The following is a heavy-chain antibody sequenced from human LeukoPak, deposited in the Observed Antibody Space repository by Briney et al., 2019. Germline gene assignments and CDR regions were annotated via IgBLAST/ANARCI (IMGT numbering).Heavy chain of an antibody. CDR3: ARDPRLYSSTARSHMDV. CDR1: GLTVSSNY. CDR2: IYSGGST. V-gene: IGHV3-53*01. J-gene: IGHJ6*03. Sequence: PGGSLRLSCAASGLTVSSNYMSWVRQAPGKGLEWVSVIYSGGSTYYADSVKGRFTISRDNSKNTLYLQMNSLRAEDTAVYYCARDPRLYSSTARSHMDVWGKGTTVTVSS. D-gene: IGHD6-13*01.